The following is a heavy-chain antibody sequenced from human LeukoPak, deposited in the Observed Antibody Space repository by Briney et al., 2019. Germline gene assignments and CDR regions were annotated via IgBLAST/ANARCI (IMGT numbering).Heavy chain of an antibody. Sequence: GRSLRLYSADSGFTFCNYWTHWVLLPPGKRFEWLLAISGSGGSTYYADSVKGRFTISRDNPKNMLYLQMNSLRAEDTAVYYCAKGVLLWFGELSATLDYWGQGTLVTVSS. J-gene: IGHJ4*02. D-gene: IGHD3-10*01. CDR1: GFTFCNYW. CDR2: ISGSGGST. V-gene: IGHV3-23*01. CDR3: AKGVLLWFGELSATLDY.